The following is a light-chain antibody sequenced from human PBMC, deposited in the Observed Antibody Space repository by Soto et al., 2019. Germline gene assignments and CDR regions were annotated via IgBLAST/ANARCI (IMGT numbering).Light chain of an antibody. J-gene: IGKJ2*01. V-gene: IGKV1-5*03. CDR2: KAS. CDR1: QSISSW. Sequence: DIQMTQSPSTLSASVGDRVTITCRASQSISSWLAWYQQKPGKAPKLLIYKASSLQSGVPSRFSGSGSGTDFTITISSLQPDDFATYYCHQYNTYTYTFGQGTKLEIK. CDR3: HQYNTYTYT.